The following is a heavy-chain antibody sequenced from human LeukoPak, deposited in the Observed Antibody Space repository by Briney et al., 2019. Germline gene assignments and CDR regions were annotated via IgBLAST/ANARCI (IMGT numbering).Heavy chain of an antibody. CDR3: ARVPGYCSSTSCSYYFEY. CDR1: GGSISSGGYY. Sequence: SETLSVTCTVSGGSISSGGYYCSWIRQHPGKGLEWIGYIYYSGSTYYNPSLKSRVTISVDTSKNQFSLKLSSVTAADTAVYYCARVPGYCSSTSCSYYFEYWGQGTLVTDSS. J-gene: IGHJ4*02. CDR2: IYYSGST. V-gene: IGHV4-31*03. D-gene: IGHD2-2*01.